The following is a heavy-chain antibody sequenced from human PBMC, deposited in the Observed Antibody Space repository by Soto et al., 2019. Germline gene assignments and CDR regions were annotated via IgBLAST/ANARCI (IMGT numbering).Heavy chain of an antibody. CDR2: INHSGST. CDR3: ARGFGIEAATNGPVGYYYMDV. Sequence: SETLSLTCAVYGGSFSGYYWSWIRQPPGKGLEWIGEINHSGSTNYNPSLKSRVTISVDTSKNQFSLKLSSVTAADTAVYYCARGFGIEAATNGPVGYYYMDVWGKGTTVTVSS. J-gene: IGHJ6*03. D-gene: IGHD2-15*01. V-gene: IGHV4-34*01. CDR1: GGSFSGYY.